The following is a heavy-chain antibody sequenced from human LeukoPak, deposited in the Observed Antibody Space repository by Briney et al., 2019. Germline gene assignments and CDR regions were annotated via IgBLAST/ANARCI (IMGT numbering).Heavy chain of an antibody. V-gene: IGHV4-39*07. CDR2: IYYSGST. Sequence: SETLSLTCTVSGGSISSSSYYWGWLGQPPGKGLEWIGSIYYSGSTYYNPSLKSPVSISVDTSKNQFSLKLSSVPAADTAVYYCAREKGYYYGSGSYYGSRRPFDYWGQGTLVTVSS. CDR1: GGSISSSSYY. CDR3: AREKGYYYGSGSYYGSRRPFDY. D-gene: IGHD3-10*01. J-gene: IGHJ4*02.